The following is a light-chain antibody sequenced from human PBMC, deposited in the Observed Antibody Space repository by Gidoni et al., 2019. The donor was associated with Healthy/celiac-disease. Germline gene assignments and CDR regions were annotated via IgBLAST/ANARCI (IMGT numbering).Light chain of an antibody. V-gene: IGKV4-1*01. J-gene: IGKJ1*01. CDR2: WAS. Sequence: DIVMPQYPDSLAVSLGERATINCKSSQRVLYSSNNKNYLAWYQQKPGQLPKLLIYWASTREAGVPDRFSGSGSGTDFTLTISSLQAEDVAVYYCQQYYSTLTWTFGQGTKVEIK. CDR3: QQYYSTLTWT. CDR1: QRVLYSSNNKNY.